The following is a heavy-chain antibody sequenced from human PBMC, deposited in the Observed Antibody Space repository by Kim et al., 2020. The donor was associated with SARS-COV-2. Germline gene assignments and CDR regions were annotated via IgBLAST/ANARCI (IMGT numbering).Heavy chain of an antibody. V-gene: IGHV3-9*01. J-gene: IGHJ6*02. CDR3: AKGRRRDGYNYYYYGMDV. CDR2: ISWNSGRI. D-gene: IGHD5-12*01. Sequence: GGSLRLSCAASGFTFDDYAMHWVRQAPGKGLEWVSGISWNSGRIGYADSVKGRFTISRDNAKNYLYLQMNSLRAEDTALYYCAKGRRRDGYNYYYYGMDVWGQGTTVTVSS. CDR1: GFTFDDYA.